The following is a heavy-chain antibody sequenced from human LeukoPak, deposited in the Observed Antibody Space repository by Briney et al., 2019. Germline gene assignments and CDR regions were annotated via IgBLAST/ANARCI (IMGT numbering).Heavy chain of an antibody. Sequence: ASVKVSCKVSGYTLTELSMHWVRQAPGKGLEWMGGFYPEDGETIYAQKFQGRVTMTEDTSTDTAYMELSSLRSEDTAVYCCATAVPQQPGYYYYYMDVWGKGTTVTVSS. CDR1: GYTLTELS. J-gene: IGHJ6*03. D-gene: IGHD6-13*01. CDR2: FYPEDGET. CDR3: ATAVPQQPGYYYYYMDV. V-gene: IGHV1-24*01.